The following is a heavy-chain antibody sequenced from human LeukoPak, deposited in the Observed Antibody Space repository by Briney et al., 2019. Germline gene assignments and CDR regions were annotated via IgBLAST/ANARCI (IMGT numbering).Heavy chain of an antibody. D-gene: IGHD2-2*01. CDR2: ISGSGGST. Sequence: GGSLRLSCAASGFTFSSYAMSWVRQAPGKGLEWVSAISGSGGSTYYADSVKGRFTISRDNSKNTLYLQMNILRAEDTAVYYCAKHDSGLYQLHHVDYWGQGTLVTVSS. CDR3: AKHDSGLYQLHHVDY. V-gene: IGHV3-23*01. J-gene: IGHJ4*02. CDR1: GFTFSSYA.